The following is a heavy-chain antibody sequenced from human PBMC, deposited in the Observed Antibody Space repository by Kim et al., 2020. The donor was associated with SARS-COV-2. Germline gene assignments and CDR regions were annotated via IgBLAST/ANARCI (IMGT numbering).Heavy chain of an antibody. D-gene: IGHD3-22*01. CDR2: IYYSGST. J-gene: IGHJ3*02. CDR1: GGSISSSSYY. V-gene: IGHV4-39*01. Sequence: SETLSLTCTVSGGSISSSSYYWGWIRQPPGKGLEWIGSIYYSGSTYYNPFLKSRVTISVDTYKNQFPLKLSSVTAADTAVYYCATDSSGYAFDIWGQGTMVAVSS. CDR3: ATDSSGYAFDI.